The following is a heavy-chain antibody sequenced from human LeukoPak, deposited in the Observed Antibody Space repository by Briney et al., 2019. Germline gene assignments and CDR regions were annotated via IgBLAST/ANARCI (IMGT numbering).Heavy chain of an antibody. CDR1: GFTFSSYG. CDR2: ISISSSYI. CDR3: ARDQCSGGNCYSEPDAFDM. Sequence: GGSLRLSCAASGFTFSSYGMHWVRQAPGKGLEWLSFISISSSYIYYADSVKGRFTISRDSAKNSLYLQMNTLRAEDTAVYYCARDQCSGGNCYSEPDAFDMWGQGTMVTVSS. J-gene: IGHJ3*02. V-gene: IGHV3-21*01. D-gene: IGHD2-15*01.